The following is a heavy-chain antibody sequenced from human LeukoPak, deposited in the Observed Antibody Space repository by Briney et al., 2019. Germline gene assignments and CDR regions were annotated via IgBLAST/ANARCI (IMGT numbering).Heavy chain of an antibody. CDR2: ISTSSSYI. CDR1: GFTFSSYS. J-gene: IGHJ4*02. Sequence: GGSLRLSCTASGFTFSSYSMNWVRQAPGKGLEWVSSISTSSSYIYYADSVKGRFTISRDNARNSLYLQMNTLRAEDTAVYYCARAVYDFWSGYYPSLDYWGQGTLVTVSS. V-gene: IGHV3-21*01. CDR3: ARAVYDFWSGYYPSLDY. D-gene: IGHD3-3*01.